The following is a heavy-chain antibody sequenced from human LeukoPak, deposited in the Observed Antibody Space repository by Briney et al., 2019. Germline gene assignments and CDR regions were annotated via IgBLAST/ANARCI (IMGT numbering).Heavy chain of an antibody. D-gene: IGHD6-19*01. V-gene: IGHV4-39*01. CDR1: GFTFSNYD. Sequence: GSLRLSCAASGFTFSNYDMSWVRQAPGKGLEWIGNLHYSGSTYYNPSLKSRVTISGDTSKNQVSLKLSSVTAADTAVYYCASAGYASGSYYLDDWGQGTLVTVSS. CDR2: LHYSGST. J-gene: IGHJ4*02. CDR3: ASAGYASGSYYLDD.